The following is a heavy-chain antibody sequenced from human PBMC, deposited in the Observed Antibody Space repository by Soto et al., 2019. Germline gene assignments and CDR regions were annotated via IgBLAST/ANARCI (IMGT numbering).Heavy chain of an antibody. V-gene: IGHV3-30*02. Sequence: GGSLRLSCAASGFTFSNNGMHWVRQTPGKGLEWVAFMSYDGSDTFYADSVKGRFTISRDNSKNTLFLHMSNLRAEDTAMYYCTIVRVADSALDHWGQGTLVTVSS. D-gene: IGHD3-10*02. CDR2: MSYDGSDT. CDR1: GFTFSNNG. CDR3: TIVRVADSALDH. J-gene: IGHJ4*02.